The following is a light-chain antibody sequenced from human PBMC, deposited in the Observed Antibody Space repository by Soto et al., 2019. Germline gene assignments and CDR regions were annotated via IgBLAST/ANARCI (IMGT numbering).Light chain of an antibody. CDR2: AAS. CDR1: QSISVH. J-gene: IGKJ2*01. Sequence: DLQMTQSPSSLSASVGDTVTITCRASQSISVHLNWYQQKPGKVPKLLIYAASNLQSGVPSSFSGSGSETDFALTISSLQPEDFATYYCPPSYSTPYTFGQGTKRQIK. V-gene: IGKV1-39*01. CDR3: PPSYSTPYT.